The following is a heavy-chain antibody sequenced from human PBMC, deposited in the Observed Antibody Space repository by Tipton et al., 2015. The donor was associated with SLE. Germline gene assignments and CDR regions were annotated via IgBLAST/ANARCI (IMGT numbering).Heavy chain of an antibody. CDR3: ARFHLKSYYEFDS. J-gene: IGHJ5*01. CDR2: IYYSGST. Sequence: TLSLTCTVSGGSISSSSYYWGWIRQPPGKGLEWIGSIYYSGSTYYNPSRKSRVPISVDTSKNQFSLKLSSVTAADTAVYYCARFHLKSYYEFDSWGQGTLVTVSS. V-gene: IGHV4-39*07. D-gene: IGHD1-26*01. CDR1: GGSISSSSYY.